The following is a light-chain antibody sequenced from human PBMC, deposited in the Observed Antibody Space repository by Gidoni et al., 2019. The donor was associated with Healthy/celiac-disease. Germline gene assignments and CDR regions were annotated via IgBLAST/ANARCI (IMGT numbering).Light chain of an antibody. CDR1: QSISSW. V-gene: IGKV1-5*03. Sequence: DIQMTQSPSTLSASVGDRVTITCRASQSISSWLAWYQQKPGKAPKLLIYKASSLESGVPSRFSGSGSGTEFTLTSSSRQPDDFATYYCQQYNSYSRTFGQXTKVEIK. CDR3: QQYNSYSRT. CDR2: KAS. J-gene: IGKJ1*01.